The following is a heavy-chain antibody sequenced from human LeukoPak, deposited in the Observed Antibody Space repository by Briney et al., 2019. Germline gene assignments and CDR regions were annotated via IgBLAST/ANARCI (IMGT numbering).Heavy chain of an antibody. CDR3: ARDTVNGPFVVSLDL. D-gene: IGHD2-8*01. CDR2: INSADNVE. CDR1: GFSVRSSE. J-gene: IGHJ5*02. Sequence: QTRGSLRLSCAASGFSVRSSEMNWVRQAPGKGPEWVAHINSADNVEYYTDSVRGRFTMSRDNAKDLLYLQMNSLRDEDTAVYYCARDTVNGPFVVSLDLWGRGVLVTVSS. V-gene: IGHV3-48*03.